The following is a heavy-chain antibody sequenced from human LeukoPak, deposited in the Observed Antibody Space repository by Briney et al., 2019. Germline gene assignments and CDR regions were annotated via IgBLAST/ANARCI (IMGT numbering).Heavy chain of an antibody. V-gene: IGHV3-33*02. Sequence: PGGSLRLSCATSGFTFRNSAMHWVRQAPGKGLEWAAVIWSDGYNQYYADSARGRFTISRDNSDNTLFLQMNSLRPEDTAVYYCVKGGWFDDWGQGTLVTVSS. CDR1: GFTFRNSA. D-gene: IGHD6-19*01. CDR2: IWSDGYNQ. J-gene: IGHJ4*02. CDR3: VKGGWFDD.